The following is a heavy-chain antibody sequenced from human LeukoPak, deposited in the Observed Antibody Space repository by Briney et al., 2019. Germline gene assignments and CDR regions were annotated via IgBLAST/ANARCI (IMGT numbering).Heavy chain of an antibody. V-gene: IGHV3-53*04. CDR2: IYSGGST. CDR1: GFTVSSNY. Sequence: GGSLRLSCAASGFTVSSNYMSWVRQAPGKGLEWVSVIYSGGSTYFADSVKGRFTISRHNSKNTLYFQINSLRAEDTAVYYCARAGPYDAFDIWGQGTMVTVSS. J-gene: IGHJ3*02. D-gene: IGHD1-14*01. CDR3: ARAGPYDAFDI.